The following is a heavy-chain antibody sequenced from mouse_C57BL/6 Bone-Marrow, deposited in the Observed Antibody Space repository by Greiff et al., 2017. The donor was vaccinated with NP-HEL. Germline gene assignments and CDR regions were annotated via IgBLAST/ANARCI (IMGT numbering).Heavy chain of an antibody. D-gene: IGHD1-1*01. J-gene: IGHJ3*01. CDR1: GFTFSDYY. V-gene: IGHV5-16*01. Sequence: EVKVVESEGGLVKPGSSMKLSCTASGFTFSDYYMAWVRQVPEKGLEWVANINYDGSSTYYLDSLKSRFIISRDNAKNILYLQMSSLKSEDTATYYCANYGSSYGFAYWGQGTLVTVSA. CDR2: INYDGSST. CDR3: ANYGSSYGFAY.